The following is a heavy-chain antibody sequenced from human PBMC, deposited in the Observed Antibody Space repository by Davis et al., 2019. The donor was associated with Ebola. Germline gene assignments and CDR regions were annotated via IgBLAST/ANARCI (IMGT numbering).Heavy chain of an antibody. J-gene: IGHJ4*02. V-gene: IGHV4-31*03. CDR2: ISYSGNT. Sequence: SETLSLTCTVSGAPITSGGYYWSWIRQLPGKGLEWIGYISYSGNTHYNPSLESRVTISVGASENQFSLKLRSVTAADTAVYYCARDYYDSSGYYGALMNWGQGTLVTVSS. CDR3: ARDYYDSSGYYGALMN. D-gene: IGHD3-22*01. CDR1: GAPITSGGYY.